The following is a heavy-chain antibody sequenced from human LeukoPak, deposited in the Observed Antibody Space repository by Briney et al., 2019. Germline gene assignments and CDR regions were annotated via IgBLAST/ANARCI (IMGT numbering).Heavy chain of an antibody. D-gene: IGHD4-17*01. Sequence: ASVKVSCKASGYNFTNYGISWVRQAPGHGLEWMGWISAYNGDTNYAQKLQGRVTMTTDTSTGTAYMDLRGLRSDATAVYYCARAPSFGDYGGDYWGQGTLVTVSS. CDR2: ISAYNGDT. CDR1: GYNFTNYG. CDR3: ARAPSFGDYGGDY. J-gene: IGHJ4*02. V-gene: IGHV1-18*01.